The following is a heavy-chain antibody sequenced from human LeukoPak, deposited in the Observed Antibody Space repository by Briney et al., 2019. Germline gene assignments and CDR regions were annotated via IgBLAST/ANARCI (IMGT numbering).Heavy chain of an antibody. Sequence: GGSLRLSCSASGFTFNNYEMSWVCQAPGKGLEWVSYISSSGSIGYYSDSVKGRFTISRDNAKNSVSLQMNTLRAEDTGVYYCARQAYGSGWFWGQGTLVSVSS. D-gene: IGHD6-19*01. V-gene: IGHV3-48*03. CDR2: ISSSGSIG. CDR3: ARQAYGSGWF. CDR1: GFTFNNYE. J-gene: IGHJ4*02.